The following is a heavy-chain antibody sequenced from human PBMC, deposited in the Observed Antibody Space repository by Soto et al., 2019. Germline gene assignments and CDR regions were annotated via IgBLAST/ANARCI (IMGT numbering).Heavy chain of an antibody. V-gene: IGHV4-30-2*01. Sequence: QLLLQESGSGLVRPSQTLSLTCAVSGGSLTNVGYSWPWIRRAPGQGLEWIGHIYHTGNAYYDSSLKSRLTISRDMSKSHFSLNLTSAIDADTAIYYCARNGNSVGMNWFEPWGQGALVTVSS. D-gene: IGHD1-7*01. CDR2: IYHTGNA. CDR1: GGSLTNVGYS. CDR3: ARNGNSVGMNWFEP. J-gene: IGHJ5*02.